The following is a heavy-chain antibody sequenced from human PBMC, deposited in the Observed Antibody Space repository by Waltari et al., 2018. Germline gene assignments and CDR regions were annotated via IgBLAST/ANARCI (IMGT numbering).Heavy chain of an antibody. CDR1: GDSISGYH. CDR2: IYFTGTT. CDR3: ARDGRGYNYGYGLDY. Sequence: QVQLQESGPGLVKPSETLSLMCTVSGDSISGYHRSWIRQPPGKGLEWIGYIYFTGTTNYNPSLKSRVTISLDTPKNQFSLNLRSVTAADTAVYYCARDGRGYNYGYGLDYWGQGTLVTVSS. V-gene: IGHV4-59*01. D-gene: IGHD5-18*01. J-gene: IGHJ4*02.